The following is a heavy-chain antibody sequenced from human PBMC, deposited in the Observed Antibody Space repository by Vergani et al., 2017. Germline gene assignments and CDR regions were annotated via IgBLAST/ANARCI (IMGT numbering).Heavy chain of an antibody. CDR2: INAGNGNT. CDR3: ARYLGAARPFDY. D-gene: IGHD6-6*01. V-gene: IGHV1-3*01. CDR1: GYTFTSYA. J-gene: IGHJ4*02. Sequence: QVQLVQSGAEVKKPGASVKVSCKASGYTFTSYAMHWVRQAPGQRLEWMGWINAGNGNTKYSPKFQGRVTITRDTSASTAYMELGSLRSEDTAVYYCARYLGAARPFDYWGQGTLVTVSS.